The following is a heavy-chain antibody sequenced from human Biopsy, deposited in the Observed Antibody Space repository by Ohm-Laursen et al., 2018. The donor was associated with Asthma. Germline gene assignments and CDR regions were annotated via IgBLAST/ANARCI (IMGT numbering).Heavy chain of an antibody. V-gene: IGHV4-61*01. CDR1: GGSVSSGSYY. CDR2: ISYSGST. Sequence: GTLSLTCTVSGGSVSSGSYYWSWIRQPPGKGLAWVSYISYSGSTDYNPSLKSRLTISMGTSKNQFSLKLSSVTAADTAVYYCARVPTTLRYFDLWGRGTLVTVSS. D-gene: IGHD2-15*01. CDR3: ARVPTTLRYFDL. J-gene: IGHJ2*01.